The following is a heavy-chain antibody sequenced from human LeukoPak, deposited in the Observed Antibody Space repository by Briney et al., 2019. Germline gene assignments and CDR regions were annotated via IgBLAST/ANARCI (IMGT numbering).Heavy chain of an antibody. D-gene: IGHD3-22*01. CDR2: IYHSGST. V-gene: IGHV4-4*02. J-gene: IGHJ4*02. CDR1: GASISSSHW. Sequence: SGTLSLTCAVSGASISSSHWWSWVRQAPGKGLEWIGEIYHSGSTNYNPSLKSQVTISVDKSKNQFSLKLSSVTAADTAVYYCARTYDTSGYYYAFDYWGQGTLVTVSS. CDR3: ARTYDTSGYYYAFDY.